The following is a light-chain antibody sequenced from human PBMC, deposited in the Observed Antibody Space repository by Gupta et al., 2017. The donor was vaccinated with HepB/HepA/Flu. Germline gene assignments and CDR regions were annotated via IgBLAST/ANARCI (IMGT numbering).Light chain of an antibody. Sequence: DIQLTQSPSFLSASVGDRVTITCRASQGISSYLAWYQQKPGKAPKLLIYAASTLQSGVPSRFSGSGSGTEFTLTISSLQPEDFATYYCQHRNSSPLTFGQGTRLEIK. V-gene: IGKV1-9*01. CDR3: QHRNSSPLT. CDR1: QGISSY. J-gene: IGKJ5*01. CDR2: AAS.